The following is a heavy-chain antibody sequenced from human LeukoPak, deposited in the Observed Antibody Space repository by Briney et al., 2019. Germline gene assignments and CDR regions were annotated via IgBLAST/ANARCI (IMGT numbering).Heavy chain of an antibody. D-gene: IGHD2-2*01. CDR3: ARGLGYCTSTTCLLPFDY. CDR1: GFTVSTYY. J-gene: IGHJ4*02. V-gene: IGHV3-53*01. CDR2: IYSSGST. Sequence: GGSLRLSCAASGFTVSTYYMTWVRQAPGKGLECVSVIYSSGSTYYADSVKGRFTVSRDNSKNTLYLQMNSLRAEDTAMYYCARGLGYCTSTTCLLPFDYWGQGTLVTVSS.